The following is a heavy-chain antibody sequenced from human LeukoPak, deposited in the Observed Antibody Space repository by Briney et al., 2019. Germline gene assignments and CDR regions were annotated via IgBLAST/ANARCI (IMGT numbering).Heavy chain of an antibody. CDR1: GYTFTSYY. CDR3: AREETLWFGELPWVGGLNWFDP. D-gene: IGHD3-10*01. CDR2: INPSGGST. Sequence: ASVKVSCKASGYTFTSYYMHWVRQAPGQGLEWMGIINPSGGSTSYAQKFQGRVTMTRDTSTSTVYMGLSSLRSEDTAVYYCAREETLWFGELPWVGGLNWFDPWGQGTLVTVSP. V-gene: IGHV1-46*01. J-gene: IGHJ5*02.